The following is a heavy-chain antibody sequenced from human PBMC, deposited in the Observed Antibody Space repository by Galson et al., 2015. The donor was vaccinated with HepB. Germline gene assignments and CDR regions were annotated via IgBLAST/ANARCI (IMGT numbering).Heavy chain of an antibody. Sequence: SLRLSCAASGFTFDDYAMHWVRQAPGKGLEWVSGISWNSGSIGYADSVKGRFTISRDNAKNSLYLQMNSLRAEDTALYYCAKARAFGDYAGVFDYWGQGTLVTVSS. D-gene: IGHD4-17*01. CDR2: ISWNSGSI. CDR3: AKARAFGDYAGVFDY. J-gene: IGHJ4*02. V-gene: IGHV3-9*01. CDR1: GFTFDDYA.